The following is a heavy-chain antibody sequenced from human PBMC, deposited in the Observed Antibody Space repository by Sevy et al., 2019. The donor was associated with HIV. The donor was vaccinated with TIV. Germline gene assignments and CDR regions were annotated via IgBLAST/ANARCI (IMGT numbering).Heavy chain of an antibody. Sequence: GGSLRLSCAGSGFTFSRSSMNWVRQAPGKGLEWVSSISSSSNYIYYAYSVKGRFTISRDNAKNSLLLLMNSLRAEDTAVYYCARDKREAYFDGSTSYDAFDIWGQGTLVTVSS. CDR2: ISSSSNYI. J-gene: IGHJ3*02. D-gene: IGHD3-22*01. CDR1: GFTFSRSS. V-gene: IGHV3-21*04. CDR3: ARDKREAYFDGSTSYDAFDI.